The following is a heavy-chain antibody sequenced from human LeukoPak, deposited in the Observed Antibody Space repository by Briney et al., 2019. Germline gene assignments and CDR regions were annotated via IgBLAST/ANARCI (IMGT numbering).Heavy chain of an antibody. CDR2: ISYDGSNK. CDR1: GFTFSSYG. CDR3: AKGGGYSYGYILSTGGY. J-gene: IGHJ4*02. V-gene: IGHV3-30*18. D-gene: IGHD5-18*01. Sequence: PGRSLRLSCAASGFTFSSYGMHWVRQAPGKGLEWVAVISYDGSNKYYADSVKGRFTISRDNSKNTLYLQMNSLRAEDTAVYYCAKGGGYSYGYILSTGGYWGQGTLVTVSS.